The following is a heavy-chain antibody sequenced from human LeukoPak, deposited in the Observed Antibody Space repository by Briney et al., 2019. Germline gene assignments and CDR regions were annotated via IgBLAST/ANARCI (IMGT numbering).Heavy chain of an antibody. V-gene: IGHV3-48*01. Sequence: GGSLRLSCAASGFTFSSYSMNWVRQAPGKGLEWVSYISSSSSTIYYADSVKGRFTISRDNAKNSLYLQMNSLRAEDTAVYYCARLDGAAAGHYYYYYYMDVWGKGTTVTVSS. CDR2: ISSSSSTI. D-gene: IGHD6-13*01. CDR1: GFTFSSYS. J-gene: IGHJ6*03. CDR3: ARLDGAAAGHYYYYYYMDV.